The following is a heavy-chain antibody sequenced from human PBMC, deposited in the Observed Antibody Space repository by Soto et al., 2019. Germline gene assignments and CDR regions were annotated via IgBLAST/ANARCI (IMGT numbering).Heavy chain of an antibody. CDR2: INHRGSA. CDR1: GGPFDFYY. D-gene: IGHD5-12*01. V-gene: IGHV4-34*01. Sequence: SETLSLTCAVSGGPFDFYYWSWIRQSPNKGLEWIGEINHRGSANYNPSLQSRTSISIDKSMKQFSLSLTSVTAADTAVYYCARSRYSGYSSGHYLDYWGQGRLVTVSS. J-gene: IGHJ4*02. CDR3: ARSRYSGYSSGHYLDY.